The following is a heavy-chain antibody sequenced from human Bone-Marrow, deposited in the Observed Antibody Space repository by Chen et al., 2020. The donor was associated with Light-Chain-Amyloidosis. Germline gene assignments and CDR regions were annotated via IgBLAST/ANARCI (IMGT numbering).Heavy chain of an antibody. CDR1: GYTFTAYY. CDR2: INPNSGGT. D-gene: IGHD4-17*01. CDR3: ARGEVTTSFYYYGMDV. J-gene: IGHJ6*02. Sequence: QVQLEQSGAEVKKPGATVKASCKASGYTFTAYYMPWVRQAPGQGLEWMGWINPNSGGTNYSQKFQGWVTMTRDTSISTAYMELSRLRSDDTAVYYCARGEVTTSFYYYGMDVWGQGTTVTVSS. V-gene: IGHV1-2*04.